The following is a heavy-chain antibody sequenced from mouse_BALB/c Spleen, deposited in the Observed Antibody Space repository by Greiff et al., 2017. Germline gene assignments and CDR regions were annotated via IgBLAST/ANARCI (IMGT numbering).Heavy chain of an antibody. CDR3: AIKRYYAMDY. D-gene: IGHD1-3*01. V-gene: IGHV1-7*01. J-gene: IGHJ4*01. Sequence: QVQLQQSGAELAKPGASVKMSCKASGYTFTSYWMHWVKQRPGQGLEWIGYINPSTGYTEYNQKFKDKATLTADKSSSTAYMQLSSLTSEDSAVYYCAIKRYYAMDYWGQGTSVTVSS. CDR2: INPSTGYT. CDR1: GYTFTSYW.